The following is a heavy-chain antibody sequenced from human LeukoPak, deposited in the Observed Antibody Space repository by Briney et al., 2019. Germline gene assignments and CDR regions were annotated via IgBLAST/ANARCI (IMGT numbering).Heavy chain of an antibody. V-gene: IGHV3-74*01. J-gene: IGHJ3*02. CDR3: ARGGSPPEALGDAFDI. D-gene: IGHD1-26*01. CDR2: IKSDGSST. Sequence: GGSLRLSCEGSGFTFSSYWMYWVRQAPGKGLVWVSRIKSDGSSTTYADSVKGRFTISRDNAKNTLYLQMNSLRVEDTAVYFCARGGSPPEALGDAFDIWGQGTMVTVSS. CDR1: GFTFSSYW.